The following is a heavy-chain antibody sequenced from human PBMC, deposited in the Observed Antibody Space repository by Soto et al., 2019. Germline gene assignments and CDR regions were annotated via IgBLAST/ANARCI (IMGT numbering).Heavy chain of an antibody. CDR1: GFTFSDYY. CDR2: ISSSSSYT. D-gene: IGHD3-10*01. Sequence: GGSLRLSCAASGFTFSDYYMSWIRQAPGKGLEWVSYISSSSSYTNYADSVKGRFTISRDNAKNSLYLQMNSLRAEDTALYYCAKGGFAYSYYYGSGSYDYWGQGTLVTVSS. V-gene: IGHV3-11*05. CDR3: AKGGFAYSYYYGSGSYDY. J-gene: IGHJ4*02.